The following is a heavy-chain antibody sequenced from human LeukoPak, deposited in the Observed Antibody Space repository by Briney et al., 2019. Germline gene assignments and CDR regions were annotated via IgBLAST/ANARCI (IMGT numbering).Heavy chain of an antibody. CDR3: ASHSYCSSTSCYQPYYYYGMDV. J-gene: IGHJ6*02. D-gene: IGHD2-2*01. CDR2: IYPGDSDT. Sequence: GESLKISCEGSGFKFSNYWIGWVRQMPGKGLEWMGIIYPGDSDTRYSPSFQGQVTISADKSISTAYLQWSSLKASDTAMYYCASHSYCSSTSCYQPYYYYGMDVWGQGTTVTVSS. CDR1: GFKFSNYW. V-gene: IGHV5-51*01.